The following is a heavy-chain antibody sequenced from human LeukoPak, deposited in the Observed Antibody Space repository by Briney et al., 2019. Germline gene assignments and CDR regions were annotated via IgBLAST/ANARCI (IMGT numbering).Heavy chain of an antibody. CDR3: ARMNSGWYGDY. J-gene: IGHJ4*02. CDR1: GFTFSSYA. V-gene: IGHV3-30-3*01. Sequence: PGGSLRLSCAASGFTFSSYAMHWVRQAPGKGLEWVAVISYDGSNKYYADSVKGRFTISRDNSKNTLYLQMNSLRAEDTAVYYCARMNSGWYGDYWGQGTLVTVSS. D-gene: IGHD6-19*01. CDR2: ISYDGSNK.